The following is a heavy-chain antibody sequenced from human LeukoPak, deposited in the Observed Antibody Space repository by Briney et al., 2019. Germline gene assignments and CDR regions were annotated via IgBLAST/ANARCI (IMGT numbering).Heavy chain of an antibody. CDR2: IYSGGST. D-gene: IGHD3-10*01. Sequence: GGSLRLSCTASGFPFSSYAMSWFRQTPGKGLEWVSVIYSGGSTYYADSVKGRFTISRDNSKNTLYLQMNSLRAEDTAVYYCARANYYGDYWGQGTLVTVSS. CDR1: GFPFSSYA. J-gene: IGHJ4*02. V-gene: IGHV3-66*01. CDR3: ARANYYGDY.